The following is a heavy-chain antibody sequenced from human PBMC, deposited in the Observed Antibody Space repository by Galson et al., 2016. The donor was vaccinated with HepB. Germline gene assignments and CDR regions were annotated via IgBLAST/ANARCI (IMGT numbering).Heavy chain of an antibody. CDR3: AKTLYGGNSD. CDR2: ISGSGGTT. CDR1: GSTFSTYA. Sequence: SLRLSCAASGSTFSTYAMSWVRQAPGKGLECVSGISGSGGTTSYADSVKGRFTISRDNSKNTLFLQMNSLRAEDTAVYYCAKTLYGGNSDWGQGTLVTVSS. J-gene: IGHJ4*02. V-gene: IGHV3-23*01. D-gene: IGHD4-23*01.